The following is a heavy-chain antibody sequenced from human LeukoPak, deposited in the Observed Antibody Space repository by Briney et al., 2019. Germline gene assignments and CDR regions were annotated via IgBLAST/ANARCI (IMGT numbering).Heavy chain of an antibody. J-gene: IGHJ4*02. V-gene: IGHV3-23*01. CDR3: AKPLRPIIAGASFDY. CDR1: GFTFSSYA. D-gene: IGHD1-26*01. CDR2: ISGSGGST. Sequence: PGGSLRLSCAASGFTFSSYAMSWVRQAPGKGLEWVSAISGSGGSTYYADSVKGRFTISRDNSKNTLYLQMNSLRAEDTAVYYCAKPLRPIIAGASFDYWGQGTLVTVSS.